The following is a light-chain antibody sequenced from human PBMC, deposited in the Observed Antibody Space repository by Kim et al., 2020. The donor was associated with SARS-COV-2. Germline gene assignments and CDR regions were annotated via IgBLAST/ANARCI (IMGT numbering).Light chain of an antibody. V-gene: IGLV3-1*01. CDR2: QDR. CDR1: KLGGKY. Sequence: VSQAQTAIITCSGDKLGGKYVYWYHQKPGQSPVLVMYQDRKRPSGIPERFSGSSSGNTATLTISGTQDMDEADYYCQAWDNNIVVFGEGTQLTVL. J-gene: IGLJ3*02. CDR3: QAWDNNIVV.